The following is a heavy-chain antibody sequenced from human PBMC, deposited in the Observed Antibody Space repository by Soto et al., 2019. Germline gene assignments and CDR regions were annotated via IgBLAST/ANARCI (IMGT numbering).Heavy chain of an antibody. CDR2: IYYSGST. Sequence: ETLALTCTVSGGSISSYYWSWIRQPPGKGLEWIGYIYYSGSTNYNPSLKSRVTISVDTSKNQFSLKLSSVTAADTAVYYCARTQGAYRSSGWHDDWGQGTLVTVSS. V-gene: IGHV4-59*08. CDR1: GGSISSYY. J-gene: IGHJ4*02. CDR3: ARTQGAYRSSGWHDD. D-gene: IGHD6-19*01.